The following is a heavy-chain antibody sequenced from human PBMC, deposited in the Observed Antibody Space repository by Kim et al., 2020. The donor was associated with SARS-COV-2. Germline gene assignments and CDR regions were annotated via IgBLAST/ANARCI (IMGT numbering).Heavy chain of an antibody. CDR2: ISGSGGRT. CDR1: TFDFSNSA. V-gene: IGHV3-23*01. CDR3: AKGDRSIVSATSFDN. Sequence: GSLRLSCAALTFDFSNSAMTWVRQAPGKGLECVSAISGSGGRTFYADSVKGRVTISRDNAKNTLYLHMYSLRVEDTAIYYCAKGDRSIVSATSFDNWGQGTLVTVSS. D-gene: IGHD1-26*01. J-gene: IGHJ4*02.